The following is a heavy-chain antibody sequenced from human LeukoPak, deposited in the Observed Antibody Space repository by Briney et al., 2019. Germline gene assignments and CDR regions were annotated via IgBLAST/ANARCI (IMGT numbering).Heavy chain of an antibody. Sequence: GGSLRLSCAASGFTLITYPLGWFRQAPGKGRGGFPVMSGSGGRTDYADSVKGRFTISRDNSENTVYLQMNSLRAEDTAVYYCAKDRWPTGVAAALDYWGQGTLVTVSS. D-gene: IGHD2-15*01. CDR2: MSGSGGRT. CDR1: GFTLITYP. CDR3: AKDRWPTGVAAALDY. J-gene: IGHJ4*02. V-gene: IGHV3-23*01.